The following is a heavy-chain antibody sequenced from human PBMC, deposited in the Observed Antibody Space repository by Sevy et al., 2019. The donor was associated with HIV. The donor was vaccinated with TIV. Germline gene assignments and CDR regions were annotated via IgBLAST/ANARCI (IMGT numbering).Heavy chain of an antibody. D-gene: IGHD1-26*01. J-gene: IGHJ3*02. CDR3: AREGELGGITTYAFDI. CDR2: ISYDGSNK. V-gene: IGHV3-30-3*01. Sequence: GGSPRLSCAASGFTFSSYAMHWVRQAPGKGLEWVAVISYDGSNKYYADSVKGQFTISRDNSKNTLYLQMNSLRAEDTAVYYCAREGELGGITTYAFDIWGQGTMVTVSS. CDR1: GFTFSSYA.